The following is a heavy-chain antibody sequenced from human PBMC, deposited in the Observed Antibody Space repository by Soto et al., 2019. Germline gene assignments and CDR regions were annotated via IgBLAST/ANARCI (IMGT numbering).Heavy chain of an antibody. J-gene: IGHJ3*02. Sequence: PSETLSLTCAVSSGSISSSNWWSWVRQPPGKGLEWIGEIYHSGSTNYNPSLKSRVTISVDKPKNQFSLKLSSVTAADTAVYYCARERCSGGSCYSTGAAFDIWGQGTMVTVS. CDR3: ARERCSGGSCYSTGAAFDI. CDR1: SGSISSSNW. D-gene: IGHD2-15*01. CDR2: IYHSGST. V-gene: IGHV4-4*02.